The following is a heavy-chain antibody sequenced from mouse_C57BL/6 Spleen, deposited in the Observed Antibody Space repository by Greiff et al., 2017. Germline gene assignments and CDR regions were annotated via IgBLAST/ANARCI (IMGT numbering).Heavy chain of an antibody. Sequence: LVESGAELARPGASVKLSCKASGYTFTSYGISWVKQRTGQGLEWIGEIYPRSGNTYYNEKFKGKATLTADKSSSTAYMELRSLTSGDSAVYFCARQVDYYCDYWGQGTTLTVSS. J-gene: IGHJ2*01. CDR1: GYTFTSYG. V-gene: IGHV1-81*01. D-gene: IGHD1-3*01. CDR3: ARQVDYYCDY. CDR2: IYPRSGNT.